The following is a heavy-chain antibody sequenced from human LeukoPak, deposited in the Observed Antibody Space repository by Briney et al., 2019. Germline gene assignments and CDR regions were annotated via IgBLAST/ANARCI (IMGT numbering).Heavy chain of an antibody. V-gene: IGHV4-34*01. D-gene: IGHD2-15*01. J-gene: IGHJ4*02. CDR3: ARGGCSGGSCYYYFDY. CDR1: GGSFSGYY. CDR2: INHSGST. Sequence: SETLSLTCAVYGGSFSGYYRSWIRQPPGKGLEWIGEINHSGSTNYNPPLKSRVTISVDTSKNQFSLKLSSVTAADTAVYYCARGGCSGGSCYYYFDYWGQGTLVTVSS.